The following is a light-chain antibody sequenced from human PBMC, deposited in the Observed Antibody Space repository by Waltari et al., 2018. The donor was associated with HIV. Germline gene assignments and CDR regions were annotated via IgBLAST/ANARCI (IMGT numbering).Light chain of an antibody. J-gene: IGKJ4*01. CDR3: QQYHHWPPLT. CDR2: HSS. Sequence: DIVLTQSPATISVSPGGRVPVSSRASQTVDDNLAWYQQKPGQSPRLLIYHSSARAAGVPTRFGGAGSATNFTLTITSLQSEDFALYFCQQYHHWPPLTFGGGSRVELK. V-gene: IGKV3D-15*01. CDR1: QTVDDN.